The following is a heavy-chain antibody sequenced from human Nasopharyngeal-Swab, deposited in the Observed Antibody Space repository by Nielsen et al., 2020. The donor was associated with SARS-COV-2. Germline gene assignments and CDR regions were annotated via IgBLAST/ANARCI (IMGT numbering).Heavy chain of an antibody. Sequence: GGSLRLSCAASGFTFSSYCLHWVPQASGKGLEWVAVIWYDGSNKYYADSVKGRFTISRDNSKNTLYLQMNSLRAEDTAVYYCARDRGVDTATFDFWGQGTLVTVSS. CDR1: GFTFSSYC. CDR2: IWYDGSNK. CDR3: ARDRGVDTATFDF. V-gene: IGHV3-33*01. D-gene: IGHD5-18*01. J-gene: IGHJ4*02.